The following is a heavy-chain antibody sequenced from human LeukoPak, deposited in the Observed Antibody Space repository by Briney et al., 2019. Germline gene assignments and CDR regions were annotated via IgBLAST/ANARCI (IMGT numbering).Heavy chain of an antibody. J-gene: IGHJ6*03. V-gene: IGHV4-4*09. CDR1: GGSISSYY. D-gene: IGHD3-3*01. CDR3: ASGPLHYDFWSGMDV. CDR2: IYTSGST. Sequence: SETLSLTCTVSGGSISSYYWSWIRQPPGKGLEWIGYIYTSGSTNYNPSLKSRVTISVDTSKNQFSLKLSSVTAADTAVYYCASGPLHYDFWSGMDVWGKGTTVTVS.